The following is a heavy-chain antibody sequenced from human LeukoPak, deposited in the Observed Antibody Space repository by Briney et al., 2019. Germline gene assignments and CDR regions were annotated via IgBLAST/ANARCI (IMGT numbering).Heavy chain of an antibody. V-gene: IGHV4-39*07. D-gene: IGHD1-20*01. J-gene: IGHJ4*02. Sequence: SETLSLTCTVSGGSISSSSYYWGWIRQPPGKGLEWIGSIYYGGSTYYNPSLKSRVTISVDTSKNQFSLKLSSVTAPDTAVYYCARDRDNWNESPIDYWGQGTLVTVSS. CDR3: ARDRDNWNESPIDY. CDR2: IYYGGST. CDR1: GGSISSSSYY.